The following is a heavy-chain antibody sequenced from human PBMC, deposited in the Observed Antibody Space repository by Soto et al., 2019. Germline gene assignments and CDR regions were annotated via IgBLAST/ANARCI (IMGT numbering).Heavy chain of an antibody. D-gene: IGHD2-8*01. J-gene: IGHJ4*01. CDR3: ARAFCTNGVCYYFFDY. CDR1: GFTFGTYA. V-gene: IGHV3-33*01. Sequence: GGSLRLSCAASGFTFGTYAMHWVRQAPGKGLEWVAVIYYDASNRYYGDAVKGRFTISRDNSKSTLYLQMSSLRAEDTAVYYCARAFCTNGVCYYFFDYWGHGTLATVSS. CDR2: IYYDASNR.